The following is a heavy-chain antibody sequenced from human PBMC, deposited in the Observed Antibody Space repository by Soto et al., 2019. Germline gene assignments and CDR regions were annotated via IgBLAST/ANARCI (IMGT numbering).Heavy chain of an antibody. Sequence: QVQLQESGPGLVKPSQTLSLTCTVSGGSISSGGYYCSWLRQHPGKGLEWIGYIYYSGSTYYNPSLKSRVTISVDTSKNQFSLKLSAVTAADTAVYYCARDLGGRHGWFDPWGQGTLVTVSS. CDR1: GGSISSGGYY. V-gene: IGHV4-31*03. D-gene: IGHD2-15*01. CDR3: ARDLGGRHGWFDP. CDR2: IYYSGST. J-gene: IGHJ5*02.